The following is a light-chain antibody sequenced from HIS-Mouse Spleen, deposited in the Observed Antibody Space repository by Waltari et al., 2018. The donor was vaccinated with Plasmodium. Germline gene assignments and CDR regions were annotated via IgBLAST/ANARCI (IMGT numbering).Light chain of an antibody. V-gene: IGLV3-1*01. J-gene: IGLJ2*01. CDR3: QAWDSSTVV. Sequence: SYELTQPPSVSVSPGQTASTTCSGVTLGDTYACWYQQKPGQSPVLVIYQASKRPSGIPERFSGSNSGNTATLTISGTQAMDEADYYCQAWDSSTVVFGGGTKLTVL. CDR1: TLGDTY. CDR2: QAS.